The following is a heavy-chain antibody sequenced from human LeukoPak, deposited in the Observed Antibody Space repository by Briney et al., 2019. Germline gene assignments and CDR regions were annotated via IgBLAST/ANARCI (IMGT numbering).Heavy chain of an antibody. CDR2: INHSGST. CDR1: GGSFSGYY. D-gene: IGHD3-10*02. J-gene: IGHJ5*02. V-gene: IGHV4-34*01. CDR3: ARHLANVRWGVNPRWFDP. Sequence: PSETLSLTCAVYGGSFSGYYWSWIRQPPGKGREWRGEINHSGSTNYNPSLKRRGTISVDTSKNQFSLTVRSVAAAATGVYYCARHLANVRWGVNPRWFDPWGQGKLVTVSS.